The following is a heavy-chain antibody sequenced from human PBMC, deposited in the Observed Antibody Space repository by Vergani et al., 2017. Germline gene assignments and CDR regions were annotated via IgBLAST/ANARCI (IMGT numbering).Heavy chain of an antibody. J-gene: IGHJ4*02. V-gene: IGHV4-61*01. Sequence: QVQLQESGPGLVKPSETLSLTCTVSGGSVSSGSYYWSWIRQPPGKGLEWIGYIYYSGSTNYNPSLKSRVTISVDTSNNQFSLKLSSVTAADTAVYYCARVRGYCSSTSCYTRFDYWGQGTLVTVSS. D-gene: IGHD2-2*02. CDR2: IYYSGST. CDR1: GGSVSSGSYY. CDR3: ARVRGYCSSTSCYTRFDY.